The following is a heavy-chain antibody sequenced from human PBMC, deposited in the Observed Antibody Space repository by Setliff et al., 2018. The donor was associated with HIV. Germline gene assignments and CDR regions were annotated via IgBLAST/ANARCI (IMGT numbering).Heavy chain of an antibody. CDR2: IYHSGST. CDR1: GYSISSGYY. Sequence: SETLSLTCAVSGYSISSGYYWGWIRQPPGKGLKWIGSIYHSGSTYYNPSLKSRVTISVDTSKNQFSLKLSSVTAADTAVYYCARMYSGYDWSPAGARTRYFDYCGQGTLVTVSS. J-gene: IGHJ4*02. CDR3: ARMYSGYDWSPAGARTRYFDY. V-gene: IGHV4-38-2*01. D-gene: IGHD5-12*01.